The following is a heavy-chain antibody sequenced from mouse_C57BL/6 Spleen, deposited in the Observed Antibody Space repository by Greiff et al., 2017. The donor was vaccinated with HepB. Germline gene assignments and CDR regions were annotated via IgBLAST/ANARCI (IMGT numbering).Heavy chain of an antibody. CDR2: INPNNGGT. J-gene: IGHJ4*01. Sequence: VQLQQSGPELVKPGASVKISCKASGYTFTDYYMNWVKQSHGKSLEWIGDINPNNGGTSYNQKFKGKATLTVDKSSSTAYMQLRSLTSEDSAVYCCARRGSFYAMDYWGKGTSVTVSS. V-gene: IGHV1-26*01. CDR1: GYTFTDYY. CDR3: ARRGSFYAMDY.